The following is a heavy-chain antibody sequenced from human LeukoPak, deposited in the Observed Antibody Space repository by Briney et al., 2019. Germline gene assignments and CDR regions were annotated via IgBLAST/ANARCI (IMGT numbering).Heavy chain of an antibody. V-gene: IGHV3-21*01. D-gene: IGHD1-1*01. CDR1: GFSFSAYS. Sequence: GGSLRLSCAASGFSFSAYSMNWVRQAPGKGLEWVSFLSGSGIYADYADSVKGRFTISRDNAKNTLYLQMKSLRAEDTAVYYCARVGGTTFFWGQGTLVTVSS. CDR2: LSGSGIYA. J-gene: IGHJ4*02. CDR3: ARVGGTTFF.